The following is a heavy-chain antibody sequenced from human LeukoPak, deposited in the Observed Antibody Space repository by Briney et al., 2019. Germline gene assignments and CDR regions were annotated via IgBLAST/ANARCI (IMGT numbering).Heavy chain of an antibody. CDR2: VSYSGST. CDR1: GGSIRSNSYY. V-gene: IGHV4-39*07. D-gene: IGHD4-17*01. J-gene: IGHJ4*02. Sequence: SETLSLTCTVSGGSIRSNSYYWGWIRQPPGKGLEWIGSVSYSGSTSYSPSLKSRVTISVDTSKNQFSLKLSSVTAADTAVYYCARVNRRTVSRIDYWGQGTLVTVSS. CDR3: ARVNRRTVSRIDY.